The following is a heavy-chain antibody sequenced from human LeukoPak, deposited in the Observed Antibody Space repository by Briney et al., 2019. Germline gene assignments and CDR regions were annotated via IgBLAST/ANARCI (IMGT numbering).Heavy chain of an antibody. CDR1: GYTFTSYA. CDR2: INTNTGNP. CDR3: AREVDTAMVTPATYNYYYGMDV. J-gene: IGHJ6*02. V-gene: IGHV7-4-1*02. Sequence: ASVKVSCKASGYTFTSYAMNWVRQAPGQGLEWMGWINTNTGNPTYAQGFTGRFVFSLDTSVSTAYLQISSLKAEDTAVYYCAREVDTAMVTPATYNYYYGMDVWGQGTTVTVSS. D-gene: IGHD5-18*01.